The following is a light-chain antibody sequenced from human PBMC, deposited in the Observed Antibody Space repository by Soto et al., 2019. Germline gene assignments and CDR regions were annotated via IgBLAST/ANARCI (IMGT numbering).Light chain of an antibody. CDR2: DAS. Sequence: TLSLSPGERATLSCRASQSVSSYLAWYQQKPGQAPRLLIYDASNRATGIPARFSGSGSGTDFTLTISSLEPEDFAVYYCQQRSNWPLTFGGGTKVDIK. CDR1: QSVSSY. CDR3: QQRSNWPLT. V-gene: IGKV3-11*01. J-gene: IGKJ4*01.